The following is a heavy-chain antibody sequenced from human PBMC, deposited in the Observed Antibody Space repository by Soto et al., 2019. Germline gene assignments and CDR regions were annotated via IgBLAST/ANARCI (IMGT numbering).Heavy chain of an antibody. Sequence: EVQLVESGGGLVKPGGSLRRSCAASGFTFSSYSMNWVRQAPGKGLEWVSSISSRSSYIYYADSVKGRFTISRDNAKNSLYLQMNSLRAEDTAVYYCARALVRWELGYWGQGTLVTVSS. J-gene: IGHJ4*02. V-gene: IGHV3-21*01. CDR2: ISSRSSYI. CDR1: GFTFSSYS. CDR3: ARALVRWELGY. D-gene: IGHD1-26*01.